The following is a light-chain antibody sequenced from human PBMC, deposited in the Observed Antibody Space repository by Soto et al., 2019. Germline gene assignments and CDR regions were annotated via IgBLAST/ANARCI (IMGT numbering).Light chain of an antibody. J-gene: IGKJ2*01. V-gene: IGKV4-1*01. CDR3: HQYYTTPQT. CDR2: WAS. Sequence: VLTQSPSSLAVSLGERATVNCRSSPSVLDNSTNTSYLAWYQKKPGHPPKLLVHWASVLEAGVPDRFSGGGSGTDFTLTISSLQAEDVAVYYCHQYYTTPQTFGQGTQLEIK. CDR1: PSVLDNSTNTSY.